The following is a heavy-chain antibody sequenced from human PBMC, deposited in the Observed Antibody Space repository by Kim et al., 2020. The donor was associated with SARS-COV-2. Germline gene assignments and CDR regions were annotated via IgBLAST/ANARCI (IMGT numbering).Heavy chain of an antibody. V-gene: IGHV1-8*01. CDR2: MNPNSGNT. Sequence: ASVKVSCKASGYTFTSYDINWVRQATGQGLEWMGWMNPNSGNTGYAQKFQGRVTMTRNTSISTAYMELSSLRSEDTAVYYCAAGGGVGEFITYFLDVWGQGTTVTVSS. D-gene: IGHD3-10*01. J-gene: IGHJ6*02. CDR1: GYTFTSYD. CDR3: AAGGGVGEFITYFLDV.